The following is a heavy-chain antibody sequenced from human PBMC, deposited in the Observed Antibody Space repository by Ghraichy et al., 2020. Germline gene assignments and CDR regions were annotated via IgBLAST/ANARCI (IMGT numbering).Heavy chain of an antibody. CDR2: IISSSNTI. D-gene: IGHD4-23*01. CDR1: GFTFNNYA. V-gene: IGHV3-48*02. Sequence: GESLNISCAASGFTFNNYAMNWVRQAPVKGLEWVSYIISSSNTIYYADSVKGRFTISRDNAKNSLYLQMNSLRDEDTAVYYCARDGRWYYGMDVWGQGTTVTVSS. CDR3: ARDGRWYYGMDV. J-gene: IGHJ6*02.